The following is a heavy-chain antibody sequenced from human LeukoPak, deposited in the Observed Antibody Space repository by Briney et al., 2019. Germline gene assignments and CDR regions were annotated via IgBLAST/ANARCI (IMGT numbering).Heavy chain of an antibody. CDR1: GFTFTTYW. J-gene: IGHJ4*02. CDR2: LKGDESAR. CDR3: ARDVGGSLDY. Sequence: PGGSLRLSCAASGFTFTTYWMAWVPQAPGKGLEWVANLKGDESARHQADSVKGRFTISRDNTQNSVYLQMSSLRGEDTAVYYCARDVGGSLDYWGQGTLVTVSS. V-gene: IGHV3-7*01. D-gene: IGHD1-26*01.